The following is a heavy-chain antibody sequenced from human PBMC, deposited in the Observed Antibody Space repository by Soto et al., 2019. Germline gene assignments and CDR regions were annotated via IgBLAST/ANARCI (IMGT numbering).Heavy chain of an antibody. CDR2: ISGSGGST. CDR3: AKDGLGFGELPYSDY. D-gene: IGHD3-10*01. J-gene: IGHJ4*02. Sequence: GGSLRLSCAASGFTFSSYAMSWVRQAPGKGLEWVSAISGSGGSTYYADSVKGRFTISRDNSKNTLYLQMNSLRAEDTAVYYSAKDGLGFGELPYSDYWGQGTLVTVSS. CDR1: GFTFSSYA. V-gene: IGHV3-23*01.